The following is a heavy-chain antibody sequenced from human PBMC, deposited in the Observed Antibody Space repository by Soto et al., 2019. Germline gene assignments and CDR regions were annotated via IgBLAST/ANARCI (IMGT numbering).Heavy chain of an antibody. V-gene: IGHV1-18*01. CDR2: ISAHNGNT. CDR1: GYAFTTYG. D-gene: IGHD1-1*01. CDR3: ARGRYGDY. Sequence: QVHLVQSGAEVKKPGASVKVSCQGSGYAFTTYGITWVRQAPGQGLEWMGWISAHNGNTNYAQKLQGRVTVTRDTSTSTAYMERRSLRYDDTAVYHGARGRYGDYWGQGALVTVSS. J-gene: IGHJ4*02.